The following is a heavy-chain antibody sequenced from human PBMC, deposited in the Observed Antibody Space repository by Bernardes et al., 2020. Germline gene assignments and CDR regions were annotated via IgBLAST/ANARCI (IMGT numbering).Heavy chain of an antibody. CDR2: ISARGART. J-gene: IGHJ6*03. D-gene: IGHD6-19*01. CDR3: AKGGWGHYYYYMDV. V-gene: IGHV3-23*01. CDR1: GFTFGSYA. Sequence: GGSLRLSCAASGFTFGSYAMSWVRQAPKEWLGWVSAISARGARTYYADSVKGRFTISRDNSKNTLYLQMNSLRAYETAVYYCAKGGWGHYYYYMDVWGKGTMVTVSS.